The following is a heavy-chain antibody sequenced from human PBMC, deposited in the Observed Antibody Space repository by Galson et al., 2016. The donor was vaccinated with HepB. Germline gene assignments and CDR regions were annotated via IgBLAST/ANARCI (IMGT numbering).Heavy chain of an antibody. J-gene: IGHJ4*02. CDR3: ARDRDDYVWGNKRYLGY. Sequence: SLRLSCAASGFTFSSDCMTWVRQTPGKGLEWVSAISTGGDHRYYADSVKGRFTISRDNSKNVLYLQMNGLRAEDTAVYYCARDRDDYVWGNKRYLGYWGQGTLVTVSS. D-gene: IGHD3-16*02. V-gene: IGHV3-21*06. CDR1: GFTFSSDC. CDR2: ISTGGDHR.